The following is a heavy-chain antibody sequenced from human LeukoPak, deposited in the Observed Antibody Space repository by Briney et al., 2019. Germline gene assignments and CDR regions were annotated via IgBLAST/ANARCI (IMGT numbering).Heavy chain of an antibody. V-gene: IGHV4-59*12. D-gene: IGHD3-3*01. CDR2: IYYSGST. Sequence: PSETLSLTCTVSGGSISSYYWSWIRQPPGKGLEWIGYIYYSGSTNYNPSLKSRVTISVDTSKNQFSLRLSSLTAADTAVYYCARGIVSGLKFRSGFYGYWGQGTLVTVSS. CDR1: GGSISSYY. J-gene: IGHJ4*02. CDR3: ARGIVSGLKFRSGFYGY.